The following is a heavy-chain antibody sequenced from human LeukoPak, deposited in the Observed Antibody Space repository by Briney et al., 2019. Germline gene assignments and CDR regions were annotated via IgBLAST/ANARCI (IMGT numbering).Heavy chain of an antibody. D-gene: IGHD4-17*01. V-gene: IGHV4-39*07. J-gene: IGHJ5*02. CDR3: ARGHYGDFGDYFDP. CDR1: GGSINTPNYY. Sequence: SETLSLTCTVSGGSINTPNYYWGWIRQTPGKGLEWIGNIFYSGGTYYSPSLTSRVTISLDTSRNQFFLKVSSVTAADTAMYYCARGHYGDFGDYFDPWGQGTLVTVSS. CDR2: IFYSGGT.